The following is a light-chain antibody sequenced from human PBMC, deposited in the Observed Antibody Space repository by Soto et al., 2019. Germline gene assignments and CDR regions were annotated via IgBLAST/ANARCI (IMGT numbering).Light chain of an antibody. J-gene: IGKJ1*01. Sequence: EIVLTQSPGTLSLSPGERATLSCRASQSVSSTYLGWYQQTPGQGPRLLIYGASSRATGIPDRFSGSGSGTDFTLTIARLEPEDFAVYYCQLYGSSPPRTFGQGTKVEIK. CDR3: QLYGSSPPRT. V-gene: IGKV3-20*01. CDR1: QSVSSTY. CDR2: GAS.